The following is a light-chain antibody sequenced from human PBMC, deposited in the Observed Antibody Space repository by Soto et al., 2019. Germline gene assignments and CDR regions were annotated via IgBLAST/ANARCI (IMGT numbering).Light chain of an antibody. CDR3: QHYDSLPIT. V-gene: IGKV3-20*01. CDR2: GAS. Sequence: EIVLTQSPATLSLSPMEIATLSFMASQSVSSYLAWYQQKPGQAPRLLIYGASSRATGIPDRFSGSGSGTEFALTISRLEPEDFAVYYCQHYDSLPITFGQGTRLEIK. CDR1: QSVSSY. J-gene: IGKJ5*01.